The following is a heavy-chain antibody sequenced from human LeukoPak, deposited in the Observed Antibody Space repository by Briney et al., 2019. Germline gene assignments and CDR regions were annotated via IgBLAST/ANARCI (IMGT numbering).Heavy chain of an antibody. V-gene: IGHV1-18*01. J-gene: IGHJ5*02. Sequence: ASVKVSCKASGYTFTSYGISWVRQAPGQGLEWMGWISAHNGNTNYAQKLQGRVTMTTDTSTSTAYMELRSLRSDDTAVYYCARDIVVVPAALGGFDPWGQGTLVTVSS. CDR1: GYTFTSYG. D-gene: IGHD2-2*01. CDR3: ARDIVVVPAALGGFDP. CDR2: ISAHNGNT.